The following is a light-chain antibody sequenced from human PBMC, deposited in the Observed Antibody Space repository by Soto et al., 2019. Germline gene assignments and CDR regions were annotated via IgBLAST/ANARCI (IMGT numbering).Light chain of an antibody. Sequence: EIVLTQSPGALSLPPGERATLSCRASQSVSNNYLAWYQQKPGQAPRLLIYGASNRATGIPDRFTGSGSGTDFTLTISRLEPEDFAVFYCQVYGPSPPITFGQGTRLEIK. J-gene: IGKJ5*01. V-gene: IGKV3-20*01. CDR3: QVYGPSPPIT. CDR2: GAS. CDR1: QSVSNNY.